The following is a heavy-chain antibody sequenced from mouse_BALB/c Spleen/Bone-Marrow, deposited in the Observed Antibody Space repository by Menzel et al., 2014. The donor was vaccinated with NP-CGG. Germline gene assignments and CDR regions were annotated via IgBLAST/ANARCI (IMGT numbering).Heavy chain of an antibody. V-gene: IGHV5-6-3*01. D-gene: IGHD3-3*01. CDR1: GFTFSGYG. CDR3: ARGRDWFDY. J-gene: IGHJ2*01. Sequence: VQLKQSGGGSVQPGGSLKLSCAASGFTFSGYGMSWVRQTPDKGLELVATISGSGSSTYYPDSVKGRFTISRDNARNTLYLQMSSLKSEDTAMYYCARGRDWFDYWGQGTTLTVSS. CDR2: ISGSGSST.